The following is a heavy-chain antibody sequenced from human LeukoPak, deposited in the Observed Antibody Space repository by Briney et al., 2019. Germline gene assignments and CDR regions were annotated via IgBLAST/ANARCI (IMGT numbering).Heavy chain of an antibody. V-gene: IGHV3-33*01. D-gene: IGHD3-16*01. CDR2: IWYDGSNK. CDR1: GFTFSSYG. J-gene: IGHJ3*02. Sequence: GGSLRLSCAASGFTFSSYGMHWVRQAPGKGLEWVAVIWYDGSNKYYADSVKGRFTISRDNSKNTLYLQMNSLRAEDTAVYYCARGLTARYAFDIWGQGTMVTVSS. CDR3: ARGLTARYAFDI.